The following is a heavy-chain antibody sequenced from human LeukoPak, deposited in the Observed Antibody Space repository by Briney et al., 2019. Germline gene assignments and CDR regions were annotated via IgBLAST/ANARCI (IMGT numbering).Heavy chain of an antibody. J-gene: IGHJ4*02. CDR1: GYTFTSYG. D-gene: IGHD3-16*01. CDR2: ISAYNAYT. CDR3: AKSALAGGFDY. V-gene: IGHV1-18*01. Sequence: ASVKVSCKASGYTFTSYGISWVRQAPGQGLEWVGWISAYNAYTNYTQKLQGRVTMTTDTSTSTAYMELRSLRSDDTAVYYCAKSALAGGFDYWGQGTLVTVSS.